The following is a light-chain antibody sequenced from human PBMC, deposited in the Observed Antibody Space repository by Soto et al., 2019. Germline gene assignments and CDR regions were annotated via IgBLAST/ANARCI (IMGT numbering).Light chain of an antibody. V-gene: IGKV1-9*01. CDR3: QQVKTYTRT. CDR1: QDIAIY. CDR2: AAS. Sequence: IQWTQSPSSLSASVGDRVTITCRASQDIAIYLAWYQQKPGEAPKLLIYAASTLYGGVPSRFSGRKSGTQGTITIDSLKKEDGATYYCQQVKTYTRTFGGGTKVDIK. J-gene: IGKJ4*01.